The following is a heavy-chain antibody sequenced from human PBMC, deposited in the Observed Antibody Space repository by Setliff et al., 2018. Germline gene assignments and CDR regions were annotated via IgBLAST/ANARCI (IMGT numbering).Heavy chain of an antibody. J-gene: IGHJ4*02. V-gene: IGHV3-23*01. CDR2: VSVSGDNT. Sequence: GGSLRLSCVASGITFTSYAMSWVRQAPGKGLEWVSTVSVSGDNTYYTDSVKGRFTTSRDNSKNTVSLQMSSLRAEDTAIYFCAGQGPIFGSGLIPGFDQWGQGTMVTVLL. D-gene: IGHD3-3*01. CDR3: AGQGPIFGSGLIPGFDQ. CDR1: GITFTSYA.